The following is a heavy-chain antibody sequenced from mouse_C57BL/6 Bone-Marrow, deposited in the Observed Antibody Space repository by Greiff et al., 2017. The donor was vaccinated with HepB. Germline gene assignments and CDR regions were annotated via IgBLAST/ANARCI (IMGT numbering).Heavy chain of an antibody. V-gene: IGHV5-16*01. Sequence: EVQLVESEGGLVQPGSSMKLSCTASGFTFSDYYMAWVRQVPEKGLEWVATINYDGSSTYYLDSLKSRFIISRDIAKNILYLQMSSLKSEDTATYYSARGDYGSSYPYFDYWGQGTTLTVSS. CDR3: ARGDYGSSYPYFDY. CDR1: GFTFSDYY. CDR2: INYDGSST. D-gene: IGHD1-1*01. J-gene: IGHJ2*01.